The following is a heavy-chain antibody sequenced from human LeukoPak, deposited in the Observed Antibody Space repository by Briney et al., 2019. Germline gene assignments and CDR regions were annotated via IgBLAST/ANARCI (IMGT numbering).Heavy chain of an antibody. Sequence: GGSLRLSCEGSGFTFSNYWMSWVRQAPGKGLEWVANIQQHGSETYYGDSVKGRFTNSRDNAKNSLYLQMNRLGAEDTAVYYCAREDLRDVWGKGTTVTVSS. J-gene: IGHJ6*04. V-gene: IGHV3-7*01. CDR2: IQQHGSET. CDR1: GFTFSNYW. CDR3: AREDLRDV.